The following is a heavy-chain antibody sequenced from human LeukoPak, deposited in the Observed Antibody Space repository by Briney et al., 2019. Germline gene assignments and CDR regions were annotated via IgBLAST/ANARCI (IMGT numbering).Heavy chain of an antibody. Sequence: GGSLRLSCAVSGFNFNNAWMSWVRQAPGKGLEWVGRIKSKTDGGTTDYDAPVKGRFTISRDDSKNTLYLQMNSLKNEDTAVYYCITSSSYVIRWFDPWGQGTLVTVSS. V-gene: IGHV3-15*01. J-gene: IGHJ5*02. D-gene: IGHD6-6*01. CDR2: IKSKTDGGTT. CDR3: ITSSSYVIRWFDP. CDR1: GFNFNNAW.